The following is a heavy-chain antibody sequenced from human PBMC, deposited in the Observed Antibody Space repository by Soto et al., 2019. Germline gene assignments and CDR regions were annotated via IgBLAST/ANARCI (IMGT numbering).Heavy chain of an antibody. CDR2: IKQDGSEK. V-gene: IGHV3-7*01. Sequence: GGSLRLSCAASGFTFSSYWMSWVRQAPGKGLEWVANIKQDGSEKYYVDSVKGRFTISRDNAKNSLYLQMNSLRAEDTAVYYCARDPYSSSWSTPERLDYWGQGTLVTVSS. D-gene: IGHD6-13*01. CDR3: ARDPYSSSWSTPERLDY. J-gene: IGHJ4*02. CDR1: GFTFSSYW.